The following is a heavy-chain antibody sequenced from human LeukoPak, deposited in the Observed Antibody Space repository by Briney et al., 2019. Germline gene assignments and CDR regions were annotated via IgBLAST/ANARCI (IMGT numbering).Heavy chain of an antibody. D-gene: IGHD2-8*01. CDR3: AREGYCTNGVCYSDAFDI. V-gene: IGHV4-59*01. Sequence: SETLSLTCTVSGGSISSYYWSWIRQPPGKGLEWIGYIYYSGSTNYNPSLKGRVTISVDTSKNQFSLKLSSVTAADTAVYYCAREGYCTNGVCYSDAFDIWGQGTMVTVSS. J-gene: IGHJ3*02. CDR1: GGSISSYY. CDR2: IYYSGST.